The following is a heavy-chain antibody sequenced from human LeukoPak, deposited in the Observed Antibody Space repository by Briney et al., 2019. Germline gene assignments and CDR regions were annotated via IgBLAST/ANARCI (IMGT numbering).Heavy chain of an antibody. D-gene: IGHD2-15*01. CDR1: GGSFSGYY. Sequence: SETLSLTCAVYGGSFSGYYWSWIRQPPGKGLEWIGEINHSGSTNYNPSLKSRVTISVDTSKNQFSLKLSSVTAADTAVYYCARENCSGGSCYSVDYWGQGTLVTASS. CDR2: INHSGST. CDR3: ARENCSGGSCYSVDY. V-gene: IGHV4-34*01. J-gene: IGHJ4*02.